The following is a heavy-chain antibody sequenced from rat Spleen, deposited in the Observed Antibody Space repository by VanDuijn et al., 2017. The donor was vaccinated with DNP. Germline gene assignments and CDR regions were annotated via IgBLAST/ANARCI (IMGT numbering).Heavy chain of an antibody. V-gene: IGHV5-29*01. J-gene: IGHJ2*01. D-gene: IGHD1-1*01. CDR3: ARRGLYSGDVNYFDY. CDR1: GFTFSDYY. CDR2: ISYDGSST. Sequence: EVQLVESDGGLVQPGRSLKLSCAASGFTFSDYYMAWVRQAPTKGLEWVATISYDGSSTYYRDSVKGRFTISRDNAKSTLYLQMDSLRSEDTATYYCARRGLYSGDVNYFDYWGQGVMVTVSS.